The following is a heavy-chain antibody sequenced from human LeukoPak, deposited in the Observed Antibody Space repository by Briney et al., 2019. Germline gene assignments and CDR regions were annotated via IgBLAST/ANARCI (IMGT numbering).Heavy chain of an antibody. CDR2: INAGNGNT. V-gene: IGHV1-3*01. Sequence: ASVKVSCKASGYTFTSYAMHWVRQAPGQRLEWMGWINAGNGNTKYSQKFQGRVTITRDTSASTAYMELSSLRSEDTAVYYCARGGVFITMVRGVRAFDIWGQGTVVTVSS. D-gene: IGHD3-10*01. J-gene: IGHJ3*02. CDR1: GYTFTSYA. CDR3: ARGGVFITMVRGVRAFDI.